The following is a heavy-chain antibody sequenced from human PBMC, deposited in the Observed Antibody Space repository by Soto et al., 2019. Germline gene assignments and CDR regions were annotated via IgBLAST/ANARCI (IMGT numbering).Heavy chain of an antibody. CDR1: GYTFTSYG. Sequence: EASVKVSCKASGYTFTSYGISWVRQAPGQGLEWMGWISAYNGNTNYAQKLQGRVTMTTDTSTSTAYMELRSLRSDDTAAYYCARGGWAVVVPAAKSPPHNWFDPWGQGTLVTVSS. D-gene: IGHD2-2*01. V-gene: IGHV1-18*04. J-gene: IGHJ5*02. CDR3: ARGGWAVVVPAAKSPPHNWFDP. CDR2: ISAYNGNT.